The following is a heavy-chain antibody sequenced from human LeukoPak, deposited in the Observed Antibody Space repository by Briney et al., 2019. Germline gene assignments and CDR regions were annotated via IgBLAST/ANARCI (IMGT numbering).Heavy chain of an antibody. J-gene: IGHJ4*02. V-gene: IGHV4-31*03. D-gene: IGHD4-11*01. CDR1: GGSISSGGYY. CDR3: ARADSNYAAYFDY. Sequence: SETLSLTCTVSGGSISSGGYYWSWIRQHPGKGLEWIGYIYYSGSTYYNPSLKSRVTISVDTSKNQFSLKLSSVTAADTAVYYCARADSNYAAYFDYWGQGTLVTVSS. CDR2: IYYSGST.